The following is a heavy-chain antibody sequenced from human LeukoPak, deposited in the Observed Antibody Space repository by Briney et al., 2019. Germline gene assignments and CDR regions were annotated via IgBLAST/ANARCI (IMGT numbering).Heavy chain of an antibody. D-gene: IGHD2-2*01. J-gene: IGHJ6*03. Sequence: SETLSLTCAVYGGAFSGYYWGWIRQPPGKRLEWIGEINHSGSTNYHPSLKSRVTIPVDTSKNQFSLKLSSVTAADTAVYYCARGRGQTDCSSTSCYEGPYYYYMDVWGKGTTVTASS. CDR3: ARGRGQTDCSSTSCYEGPYYYYMDV. V-gene: IGHV4-34*01. CDR2: INHSGST. CDR1: GGAFSGYY.